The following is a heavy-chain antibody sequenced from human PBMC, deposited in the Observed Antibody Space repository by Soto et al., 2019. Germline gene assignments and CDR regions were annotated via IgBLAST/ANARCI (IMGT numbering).Heavy chain of an antibody. D-gene: IGHD2-21*01. CDR3: AAGGRNGYFR. V-gene: IGHV1-69*01. CDR1: RDTFNEYA. Sequence: QVQLVQSGAEVRKPGSSVTVSCKASRDTFNEYAITWVRQAPGQGLDWMGGIIPVLGTTKYAQKFQGRVTMTADESTSTAYMELNSLTSGDRAVYYCAAGGRNGYFRWGQGTQFTVSS. CDR2: IIPVLGTT. J-gene: IGHJ4*02.